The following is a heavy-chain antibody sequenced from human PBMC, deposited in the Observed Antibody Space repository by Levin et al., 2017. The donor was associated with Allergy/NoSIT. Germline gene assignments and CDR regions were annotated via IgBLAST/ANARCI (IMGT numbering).Heavy chain of an antibody. Sequence: ASVKVSCKASGYTFTSYAMHWVRQAPGQRLEWMGWINAGNGNTKYSQKFQGRVTITRDTSASTAYMELSSLRSEDTAVYYCARSSIAVAGTPRSYYYYYMDVWGKGTTVTVSS. V-gene: IGHV1-3*01. J-gene: IGHJ6*03. CDR1: GYTFTSYA. CDR2: INAGNGNT. D-gene: IGHD6-19*01. CDR3: ARSSIAVAGTPRSYYYYYMDV.